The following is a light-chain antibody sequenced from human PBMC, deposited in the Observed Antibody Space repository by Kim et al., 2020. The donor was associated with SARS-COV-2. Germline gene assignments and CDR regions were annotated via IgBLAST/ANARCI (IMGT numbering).Light chain of an antibody. V-gene: IGLV3-9*01. J-gene: IGLJ1*01. CDR2: RDS. CDR3: QVWDSSTYV. Sequence: SVALGQTARITCGGNIIGSKNVHWYQQKPGQAPVLVIYRDSNRPSGIPERFSGSNSGNTATLTISRAQAGDEADYYCQVWDSSTYVFGTGTKVTVL. CDR1: IIGSKN.